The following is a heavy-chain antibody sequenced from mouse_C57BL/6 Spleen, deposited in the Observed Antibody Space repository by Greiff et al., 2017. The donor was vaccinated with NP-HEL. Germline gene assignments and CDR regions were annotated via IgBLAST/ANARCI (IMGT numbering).Heavy chain of an antibody. CDR2: INPGSGGT. Sequence: QVQLKQSGAELVRPGTSVKVSCKASGYAFTNYLIEWVKQRPGQGLEWIGVINPGSGGTNYNEKFKGKATLTADKSSSTAYMQLSSLTSEDSAVYFCARWGPNWDDAMDYWGQGTSVTVSS. D-gene: IGHD4-1*01. CDR3: ARWGPNWDDAMDY. V-gene: IGHV1-54*01. CDR1: GYAFTNYL. J-gene: IGHJ4*01.